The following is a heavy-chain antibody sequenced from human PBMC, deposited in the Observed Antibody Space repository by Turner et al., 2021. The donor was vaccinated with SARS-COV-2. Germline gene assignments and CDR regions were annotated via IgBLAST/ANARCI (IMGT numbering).Heavy chain of an antibody. Sequence: QVQLVQSGAAVKKPGASVKVSGKVSGYTLTELSMHWVRQAPGKGLEWMGGFDPEDGETIYAQKFQGRVTMTEDTSTDTAYMELSSLRSEDTAVYYCATGVAVAGTPSKYYYYYGMDVWGQGTTVTVSS. D-gene: IGHD6-19*01. CDR1: GYTLTELS. V-gene: IGHV1-24*01. CDR3: ATGVAVAGTPSKYYYYYGMDV. CDR2: FDPEDGET. J-gene: IGHJ6*02.